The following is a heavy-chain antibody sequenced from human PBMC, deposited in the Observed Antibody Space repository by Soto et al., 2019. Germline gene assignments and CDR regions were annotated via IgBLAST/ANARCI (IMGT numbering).Heavy chain of an antibody. D-gene: IGHD2-21*02. CDR1: GYSITSYW. J-gene: IGHJ3*02. Sequence: LGESLKISCKGSGYSITSYWIGWVRQMPGKGLEWMGIIYPGDSDTRYSPSFQGQVTISADKSISTAYLQWSSLKASDTAMYYCARTLYCGGDCYPGGGDAFDIWGQGTMVTVS. V-gene: IGHV5-51*01. CDR3: ARTLYCGGDCYPGGGDAFDI. CDR2: IYPGDSDT.